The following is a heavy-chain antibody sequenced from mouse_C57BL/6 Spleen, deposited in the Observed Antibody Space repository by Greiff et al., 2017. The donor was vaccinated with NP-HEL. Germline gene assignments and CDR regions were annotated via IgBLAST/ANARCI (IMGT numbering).Heavy chain of an antibody. Sequence: QVHVKQSGPELVKPGASVKISCKASGYAFSSSWMNWVKQRPGKGLEWIGRIYPGDGDTNYNGKFKGEATLTADKSSSTAYMQLSSLTSEDSAVYFCAREFTTVGYAMDYWGQGTSVTVSS. J-gene: IGHJ4*01. CDR2: IYPGDGDT. D-gene: IGHD1-1*01. V-gene: IGHV1-82*01. CDR3: AREFTTVGYAMDY. CDR1: GYAFSSSW.